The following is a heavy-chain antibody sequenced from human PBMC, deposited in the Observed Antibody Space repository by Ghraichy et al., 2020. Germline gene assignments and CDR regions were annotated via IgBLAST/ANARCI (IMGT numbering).Heavy chain of an antibody. Sequence: SETLSLTCTVSGGSLRRYYWSWIRQPPGKGLEWIGYIYYDGTTNYNPSLKSRVTISVDTSKNQFSLKLSSVTAADTAVYYCAKLSGTSALGYGGQGTLVSVS. J-gene: IGHJ4*02. V-gene: IGHV4-59*01. CDR3: AKLSGTSALGY. CDR2: IYYDGTT. CDR1: GGSLRRYY. D-gene: IGHD1-1*01.